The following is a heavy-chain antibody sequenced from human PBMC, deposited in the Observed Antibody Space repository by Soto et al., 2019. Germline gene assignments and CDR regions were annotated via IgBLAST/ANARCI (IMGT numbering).Heavy chain of an antibody. V-gene: IGHV3-72*01. Sequence: GGSLRLSCAASGFTFNDHYMDWVRQAPGKGLEWVGRTRNKANSYTTEYAASVRGRFTISRDDSENSLYLQMNSLKTEDTAVYYCTREDYYGSGSYSRWGQGTLVTVSS. D-gene: IGHD3-10*01. CDR3: TREDYYGSGSYSR. CDR1: GFTFNDHY. J-gene: IGHJ4*02. CDR2: TRNKANSYTT.